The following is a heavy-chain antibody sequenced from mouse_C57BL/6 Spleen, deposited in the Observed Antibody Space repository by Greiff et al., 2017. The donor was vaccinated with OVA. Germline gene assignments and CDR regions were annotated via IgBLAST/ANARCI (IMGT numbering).Heavy chain of an antibody. CDR2: IYPGSGNT. V-gene: IGHV1-76*01. CDR1: GYTFTDYY. Sequence: QVHVKQSGAELVRPGASVKLSCKASGYTFTDYYINWVKQRPGQGLEWIARIYPGSGNTYYNEKFKGKATLTAEKSSSTAYMQLSSLTSEDSAVYFCARSGLSYAMDYWGQGTSVTVSS. J-gene: IGHJ4*01. CDR3: ARSGLSYAMDY. D-gene: IGHD2-2*01.